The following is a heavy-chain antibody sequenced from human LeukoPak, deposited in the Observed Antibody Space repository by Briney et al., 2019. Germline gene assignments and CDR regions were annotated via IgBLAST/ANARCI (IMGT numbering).Heavy chain of an antibody. Sequence: PSETLSLTCAVYGGSISGNYWSWIRQPPGKGLEWIGEINHSGSTNYNPSLKSRVTISVDTSKNQLSLKLSSVTAADTAVYYCARARYYYGSGSYYNGNWFDPWGQGTLVTVSS. CDR3: ARARYYYGSGSYYNGNWFDP. V-gene: IGHV4-34*01. CDR2: INHSGST. J-gene: IGHJ5*02. CDR1: GGSISGNY. D-gene: IGHD3-10*01.